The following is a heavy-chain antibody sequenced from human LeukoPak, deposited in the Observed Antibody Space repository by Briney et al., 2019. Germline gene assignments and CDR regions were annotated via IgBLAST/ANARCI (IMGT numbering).Heavy chain of an antibody. CDR1: GFTFSTYG. D-gene: IGHD5-18*01. J-gene: IGHJ4*02. Sequence: GGSLRLSCAASGFTFSTYGMHWVRQAPGKGLEWVALISSDGSNKYYADSVKGRFTISRDNSKNTLYLQMNSVRPEDTAVYYCAKDHSSTPMDSLLFDYWGQGTLVTVSS. V-gene: IGHV3-30*18. CDR3: AKDHSSTPMDSLLFDY. CDR2: ISSDGSNK.